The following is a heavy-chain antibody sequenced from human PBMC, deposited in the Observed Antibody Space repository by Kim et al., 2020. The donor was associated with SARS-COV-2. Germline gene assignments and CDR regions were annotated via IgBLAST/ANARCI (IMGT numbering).Heavy chain of an antibody. J-gene: IGHJ6*02. CDR2: IYYSGST. V-gene: IGHV4-39*07. CDR3: AREAYYYDSSGREIYYYYGMDV. CDR1: GGSISSSSYY. Sequence: SETLSLTCTVSGGSISSSSYYWGWIRQPPGKVLEWIGSIYYSGSTYYNPSLKSRVTISVDTSKNQFSLKLSSVTAADTAVYYCAREAYYYDSSGREIYYYYGMDVWGQGTTVTVSS. D-gene: IGHD3-22*01.